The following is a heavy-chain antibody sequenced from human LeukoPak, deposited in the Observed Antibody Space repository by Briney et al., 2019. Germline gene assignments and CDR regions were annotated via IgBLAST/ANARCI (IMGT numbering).Heavy chain of an antibody. J-gene: IGHJ4*02. Sequence: GASVKVSCKASGYTFTGYYLHWVRQAPGQGLEWMGWINPITGGTNYAQRFQGRVTMTRDTSISTVYMELSRLRSDDTAVYYCARPYCTSRSCYDYFDYWGQGTLVTVSS. CDR3: ARPYCTSRSCYDYFDY. CDR1: GYTFTGYY. V-gene: IGHV1-2*02. D-gene: IGHD2-15*01. CDR2: INPITGGT.